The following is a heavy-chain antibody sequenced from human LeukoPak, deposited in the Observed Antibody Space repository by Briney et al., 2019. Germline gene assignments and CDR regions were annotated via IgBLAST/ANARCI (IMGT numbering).Heavy chain of an antibody. D-gene: IGHD4/OR15-4a*01. CDR3: ARVYGARGSYFDY. CDR2: ISNSDYST. J-gene: IGHJ4*02. Sequence: GGSLRLSCAASGFTFSSYAMSWVRQAPGKGLEWVSTISNSDYSTYYADSVKGRFTISRANSENTLYLQMNSLRAEDTAVYYCARVYGARGSYFDYWGQGTLVTVSS. CDR1: GFTFSSYA. V-gene: IGHV3-23*01.